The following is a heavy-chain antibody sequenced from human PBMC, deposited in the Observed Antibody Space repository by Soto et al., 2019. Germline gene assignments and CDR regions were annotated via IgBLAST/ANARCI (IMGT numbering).Heavy chain of an antibody. CDR1: GYTFTSYY. Sequence: GASVKVSCKASGYTFTSYYMHWVRQAPGQGLEWMGIINPSGGSTSYAQKFQGRVTMTRDTSTSTVYMELSSLRSEDTAVYYCAREGITKKEYYYYGMDVWGQGTTVTVSS. J-gene: IGHJ6*02. V-gene: IGHV1-46*01. CDR3: AREGITKKEYYYYGMDV. D-gene: IGHD3-3*01. CDR2: INPSGGST.